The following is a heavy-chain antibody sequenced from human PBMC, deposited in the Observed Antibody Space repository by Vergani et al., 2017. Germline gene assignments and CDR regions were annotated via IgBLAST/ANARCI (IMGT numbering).Heavy chain of an antibody. CDR3: ARGDSSSSEGDYFDY. CDR1: GFTFTTYG. CDR2: ISSSGNYI. Sequence: EVQLVESGGGLVKPGGSLRLSCVASGFTFTTYGMGWVRQAPGKGLEWVSSISSSGNYIYYTGSMKGRFTISRDNAKSSLSLQMNSLRAEDTAVYYCARGDSSSSEGDYFDYWGQGTLVTVSS. V-gene: IGHV3-21*01. D-gene: IGHD6-6*01. J-gene: IGHJ4*02.